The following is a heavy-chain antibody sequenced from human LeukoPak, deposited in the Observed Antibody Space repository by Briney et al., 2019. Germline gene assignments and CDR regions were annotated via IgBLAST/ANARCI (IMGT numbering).Heavy chain of an antibody. Sequence: GASVSVSYKASGYTFTVYYMHGVRQARGQGGEGMGWINPNRGGTNYTQKFEGRVTITRDTSSSTAYMELSRLRSDDTAVYYCARPDYSGSGSYSYWGQGTLVTVSS. CDR2: INPNRGGT. J-gene: IGHJ4*02. D-gene: IGHD3-10*01. CDR3: ARPDYSGSGSYSY. CDR1: GYTFTVYY. V-gene: IGHV1-2*02.